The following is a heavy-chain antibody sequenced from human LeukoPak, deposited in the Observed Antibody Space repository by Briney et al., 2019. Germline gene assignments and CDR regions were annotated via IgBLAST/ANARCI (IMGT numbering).Heavy chain of an antibody. CDR1: GFTFSSYG. D-gene: IGHD3-10*01. CDR2: ISSDGSDK. Sequence: GGSLRLSCAASGFTFSSYGMHWVRQAPGKGLEWVAVISSDGSDKYYADSVKGRFTISRDNSKNTMYLQMNSLRDEDTAVYYCARVVRGAMGATYYFDYWGQGTLVTVSS. CDR3: ARVVRGAMGATYYFDY. J-gene: IGHJ4*02. V-gene: IGHV3-30*03.